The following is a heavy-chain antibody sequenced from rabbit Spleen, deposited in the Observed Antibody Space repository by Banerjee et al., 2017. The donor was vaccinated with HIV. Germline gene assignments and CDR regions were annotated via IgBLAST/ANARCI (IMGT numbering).Heavy chain of an antibody. CDR3: ARDLLYAGFVDYGYGTNL. J-gene: IGHJ4*01. D-gene: IGHD6-1*01. CDR1: GFSLSSYW. V-gene: IGHV1S45*01. CDR2: IDTGTGSA. Sequence: QEQLEESGGDLVKPEGSLTLTCTASGFSLSSYWMCWVRQAPGKGLEWIGCIDTGTGSAHYASWVKGRVTISKTSSTTVTLQVTSLTAADTATYFCARDLLYAGFVDYGYGTNLWGPGTLVTVS.